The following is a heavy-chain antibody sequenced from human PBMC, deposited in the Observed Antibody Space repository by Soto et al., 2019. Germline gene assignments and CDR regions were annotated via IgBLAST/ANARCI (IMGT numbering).Heavy chain of an antibody. V-gene: IGHV1-69*02. CDR2: VNPIVSMS. CDR1: GDTFNFYS. J-gene: IGHJ4*02. Sequence: QVQLVQSGAEVKRPGSSVKVSCKASGDTFNFYSINWVRQAPGLGLEWMGRVNPIVSMSNYAQKFQGRVTMTADKXTSTAYMELSSLRSEDTAIYYCASSYGSGYRAFDSWGQGALVTVSS. D-gene: IGHD3-10*01. CDR3: ASSYGSGYRAFDS.